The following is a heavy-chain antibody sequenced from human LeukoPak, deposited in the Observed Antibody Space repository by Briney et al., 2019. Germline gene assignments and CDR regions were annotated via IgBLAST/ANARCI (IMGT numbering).Heavy chain of an antibody. CDR3: ARGETIGELSPTPPDY. V-gene: IGHV3-30-3*01. CDR2: ISYDGSNK. D-gene: IGHD3-10*01. CDR1: GFTFSSYS. J-gene: IGHJ4*02. Sequence: GGSLRLSCAASGFTFSSYSLHWVRQAPGKALEWMAVISYDGSNKYYADSVKGRFTISRDNSKNTLYLQMNSLRAEDTAVYYCARGETIGELSPTPPDYWGQGTLVTVSS.